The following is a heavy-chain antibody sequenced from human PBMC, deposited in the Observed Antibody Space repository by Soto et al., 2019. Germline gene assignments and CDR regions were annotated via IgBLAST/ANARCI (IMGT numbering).Heavy chain of an antibody. J-gene: IGHJ4*02. V-gene: IGHV3-30*18. Sequence: GGSLRLSCAASGFTFSGYGMHWVRQAPGEGLEWVAMISYDGRNENYADSVKGRFTISRDNSKNTLYLQMNSLRAEDTAMYYCAKVIGDIYYGNFDCWGQGTLVTVSS. CDR2: ISYDGRNE. CDR1: GFTFSGYG. CDR3: AKVIGDIYYGNFDC. D-gene: IGHD4-17*01.